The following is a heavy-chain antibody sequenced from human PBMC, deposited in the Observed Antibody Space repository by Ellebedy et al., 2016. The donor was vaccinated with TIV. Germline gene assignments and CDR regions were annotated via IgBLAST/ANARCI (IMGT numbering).Heavy chain of an antibody. CDR2: IDWDDDK. D-gene: IGHD6-19*01. Sequence: SGPTLVKPTQTLTLTCTFSGFSLSTSGVSVSWIRQPPGKALEWLARIDWDDDKYYSTSLRTRLTISKDSSKDQVSLTMTNMDPVDTATYYCERIRLENSSGWALDFWGHGTLVTVSS. CDR1: GFSLSTSGVS. CDR3: ERIRLENSSGWALDF. V-gene: IGHV2-70*11. J-gene: IGHJ4*01.